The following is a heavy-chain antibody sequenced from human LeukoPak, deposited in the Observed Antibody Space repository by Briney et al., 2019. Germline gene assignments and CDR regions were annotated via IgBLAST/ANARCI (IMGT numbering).Heavy chain of an antibody. CDR1: GFTFSSYW. CDR2: INSDGSST. Sequence: GGSLRLSCAASGFTFSSYWMHWVRQAPGKGLVWVSRINSDGSSTSYADSVKGRFTISRDNAKNTLYLQMNSLRAEDTAVYYCVTRPPVYYDSSGYLGWGQGTLVTVSS. V-gene: IGHV3-74*01. J-gene: IGHJ4*02. CDR3: VTRPPVYYDSSGYLG. D-gene: IGHD3-22*01.